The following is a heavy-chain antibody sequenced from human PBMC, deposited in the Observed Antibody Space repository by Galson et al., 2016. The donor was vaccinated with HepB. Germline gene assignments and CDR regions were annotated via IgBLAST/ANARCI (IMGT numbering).Heavy chain of an antibody. J-gene: IGHJ4*02. Sequence: SLRLSCAASGFTSWVRQAPGKGLEWVANIKQDGSEKYYVDSVKGRFTISRDNAKNSLYLQMNSLRAEDTAVYYCARGRYSSSWYGDFDYWGLGTLVTVSS. CDR2: IKQDGSEK. CDR1: GFTS. CDR3: ARGRYSSSWYGDFDY. V-gene: IGHV3-7*01. D-gene: IGHD6-13*01.